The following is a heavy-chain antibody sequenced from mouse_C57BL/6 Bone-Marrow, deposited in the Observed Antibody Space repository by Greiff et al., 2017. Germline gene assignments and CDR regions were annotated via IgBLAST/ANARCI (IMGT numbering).Heavy chain of an antibody. CDR3: ARRDYYGSRYAMDY. CDR1: GYSFTGYY. V-gene: IGHV1-42*01. D-gene: IGHD1-1*01. J-gene: IGHJ4*01. Sequence: VQLQQSGPELVKPGASVKISCKASGYSFTGYYMNWVKQSPEKSLEWIGEINPSTGGTTYNQKFKAKATLTVDKSSSTAYMQLKSLTSEDSAVYYCARRDYYGSRYAMDYWGQGTSVTVSS. CDR2: INPSTGGT.